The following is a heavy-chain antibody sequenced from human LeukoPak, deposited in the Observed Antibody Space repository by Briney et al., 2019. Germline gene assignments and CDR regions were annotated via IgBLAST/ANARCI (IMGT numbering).Heavy chain of an antibody. CDR2: ISGSGGST. D-gene: IGHD5-18*01. CDR3: AKDLSGYSHGYFDLALDY. J-gene: IGHJ4*02. Sequence: GRSLRLSCAASGFTFSSYNMHWVRQAPGKGLEWVSAISGSGGSTYYADSVKGRFTISRDNSKNTLYLQMNSLRAEDTAVYYCAKDLSGYSHGYFDLALDYWGQGTLVTVSS. V-gene: IGHV3-23*01. CDR1: GFTFSSYN.